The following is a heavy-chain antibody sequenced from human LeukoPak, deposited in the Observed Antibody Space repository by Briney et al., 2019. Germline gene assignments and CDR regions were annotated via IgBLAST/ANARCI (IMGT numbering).Heavy chain of an antibody. CDR2: MRFDGSIE. CDR3: AKQYGGYFEY. V-gene: IGHV3-30*02. J-gene: IGHJ4*02. Sequence: PGGSLRLSCAASGFPFSSYGMHWVRQALGKGPEWVAFMRFDGSIEYYADSVRGRFTISRDNSKNTLYLQMDSLRPEDTAVYYCAKQYGGYFEYWGQGTLVSVSS. D-gene: IGHD3-10*01. CDR1: GFPFSSYG.